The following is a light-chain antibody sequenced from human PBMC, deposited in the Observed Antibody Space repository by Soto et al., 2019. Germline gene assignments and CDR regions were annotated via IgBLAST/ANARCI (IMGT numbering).Light chain of an antibody. Sequence: QPVLTQPPSASGTPGQRVTISCSGSRSNIGSNTMNWYQQLPGTAPKLLIYSNNQRPSGVPDRFSGSKSGTSASLAISGLQSEDEADYYCAAWDDSLNGPVFGGGTKVTVL. V-gene: IGLV1-44*01. CDR1: RSNIGSNT. CDR3: AAWDDSLNGPV. J-gene: IGLJ3*02. CDR2: SNN.